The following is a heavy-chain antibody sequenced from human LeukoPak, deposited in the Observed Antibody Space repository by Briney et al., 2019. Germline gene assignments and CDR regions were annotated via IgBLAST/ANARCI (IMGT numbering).Heavy chain of an antibody. D-gene: IGHD3-10*02. CDR1: GCTCSRYE. V-gene: IGHV3-48*03. Sequence: GRSLRLCCATSGCTCSRYEVNGFRQAPGEGLEWVSYISSSGSTIYYADSVKGRFTISRDNAKNSLYLQMNSLRAEDTAVYYCAELGITMIGGVWGKGTTVTISS. CDR2: ISSSGSTI. CDR3: AELGITMIGGV. J-gene: IGHJ6*04.